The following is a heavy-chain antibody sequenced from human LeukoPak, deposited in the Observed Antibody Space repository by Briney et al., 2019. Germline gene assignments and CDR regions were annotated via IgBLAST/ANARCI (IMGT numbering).Heavy chain of an antibody. J-gene: IGHJ4*02. CDR1: GGSFSGYY. CDR2: INHSGST. CDR3: ARGGSMITFGGVIGPPNYFDY. Sequence: PSETLSHTCAVYGGSFSGYYWSWIRQPPGKGLEWIGEINHSGSTNYNPSLKSRVTISVDTSKNQFSLKLSSVTAADTAVYYCARGGSMITFGGVIGPPNYFDYWGQGTLVTVSS. V-gene: IGHV4-34*01. D-gene: IGHD3-16*02.